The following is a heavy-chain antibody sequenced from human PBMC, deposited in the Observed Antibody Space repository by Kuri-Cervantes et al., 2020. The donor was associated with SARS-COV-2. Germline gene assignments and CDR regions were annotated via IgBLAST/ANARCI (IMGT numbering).Heavy chain of an antibody. D-gene: IGHD6-13*01. V-gene: IGHV4-34*01. J-gene: IGHJ4*02. CDR2: INHSGST. CDR3: ARGRRQQLVRGFDY. CDR1: GFTFSSYS. Sequence: ESLKISCAASGFTFSSYSMNWIRQPPGKGLEWIGEINHSGSTNYNPSLKSRVTISVDTSKNQFSLKLSSVTAADTAVYYCARGRRQQLVRGFDYWGQGTLVTVSS.